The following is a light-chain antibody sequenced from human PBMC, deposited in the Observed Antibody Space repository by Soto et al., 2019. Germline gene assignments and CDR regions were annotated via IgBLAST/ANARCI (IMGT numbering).Light chain of an antibody. Sequence: EIVMTQSPATLSVSPGERATLSCRASQSISTNLAWYQQRPGQAPRLLFYGASTRATDIPARFSDSGSGTDFTLTISSLQSEDFAVYYCQQYNSWPWTFGQGTKVELK. J-gene: IGKJ1*01. CDR1: QSISTN. CDR3: QQYNSWPWT. CDR2: GAS. V-gene: IGKV3-15*01.